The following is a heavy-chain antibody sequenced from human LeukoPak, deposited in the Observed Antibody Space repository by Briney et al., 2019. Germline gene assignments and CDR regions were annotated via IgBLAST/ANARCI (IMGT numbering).Heavy chain of an antibody. CDR3: ASGSRDILTGSWIDY. J-gene: IGHJ4*02. CDR2: INPSGGST. V-gene: IGHV1-46*01. D-gene: IGHD3-9*01. Sequence: GASVKVSCKASGYTFTSYYMHWVRQAPGQGLEWMGIINPSGGSTSYAQKFRGRVTMTRDTSTSTVYMELSSLRSEDTAVHYCASGSRDILTGSWIDYWGQGTLVTVSS. CDR1: GYTFTSYY.